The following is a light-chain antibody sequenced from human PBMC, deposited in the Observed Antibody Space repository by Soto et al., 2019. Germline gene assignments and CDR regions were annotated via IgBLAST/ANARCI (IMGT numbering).Light chain of an antibody. CDR2: GAS. CDR1: QSVSSN. V-gene: IGKV3-15*01. J-gene: IGKJ1*01. Sequence: ETVMTQSPATLSVSPGERATLSCRASQSVSSNLAWYQQKPGQAPRLLIYGASTRATGIPARFGGSGSRTEFTLTISSLQSEDFAVYYCQQYNDWPQGTFGQGTKVEIK. CDR3: QQYNDWPQGT.